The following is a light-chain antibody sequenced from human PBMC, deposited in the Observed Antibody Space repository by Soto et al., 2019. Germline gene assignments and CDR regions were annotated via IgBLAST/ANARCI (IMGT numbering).Light chain of an antibody. CDR1: SSDVGSYNL. Sequence: QSVLTQPASVSGSPEQSITISCTGTSSDVGSYNLVSWYQQYPGKAPKLMIYDDTRRPSGISSRFSASKSGNTASVTISGLQAEDEADYYCCSYAGSGTWVFGGGTQRTVL. V-gene: IGLV2-23*01. CDR3: CSYAGSGTWV. J-gene: IGLJ2*01. CDR2: DDT.